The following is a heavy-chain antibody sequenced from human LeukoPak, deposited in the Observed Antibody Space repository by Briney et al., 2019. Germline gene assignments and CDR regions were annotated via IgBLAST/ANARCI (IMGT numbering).Heavy chain of an antibody. CDR3: ARLLRYFDWAEGAPGMDV. Sequence: SETLSLTCAVYGGSFSGYYWNWIRQPPGKGLEWIGEINHSGGTNYNPSLKSRVTISVDTSKNQFSLKLSSVTAADTAVYYCARLLRYFDWAEGAPGMDVWGQGTTVTVSS. J-gene: IGHJ6*02. CDR1: GGSFSGYY. D-gene: IGHD3-9*01. V-gene: IGHV4-34*01. CDR2: INHSGGT.